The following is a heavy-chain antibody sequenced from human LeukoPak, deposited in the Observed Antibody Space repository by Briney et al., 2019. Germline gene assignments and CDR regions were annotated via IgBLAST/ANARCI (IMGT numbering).Heavy chain of an antibody. V-gene: IGHV4-39*01. J-gene: IGHJ4*02. CDR1: GGSISSSSYY. D-gene: IGHD3-22*01. CDR2: IYYSGST. Sequence: SETLSLTCTVSGGSISSSSYYWGWIRQPPGKGLEWIGSIYYSGSTYYNPSLKSRVTISVDTSKNQFSLKLSSVTAADAAVYYCARRKDYYDSSGYYSYYFDYWGQGTLVTVSS. CDR3: ARRKDYYDSSGYYSYYFDY.